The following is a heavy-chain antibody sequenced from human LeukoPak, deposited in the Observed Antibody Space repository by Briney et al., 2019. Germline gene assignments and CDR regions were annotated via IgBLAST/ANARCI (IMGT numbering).Heavy chain of an antibody. D-gene: IGHD3-10*01. V-gene: IGHV1-46*01. CDR1: GYTFTSYY. CDR2: INPSGGST. CDR3: ARDSYYYGSGSYWPYYYYYMDV. Sequence: ASVKVSCKASGYTFTSYYMHWVRQAPGQGLEWMGIINPSGGSTSYAQKFQGRVTMTRDMSTSTVYMELSSLGSEDTAVYYCARDSYYYGSGSYWPYYYYYMDVWGKGTTVTVSS. J-gene: IGHJ6*03.